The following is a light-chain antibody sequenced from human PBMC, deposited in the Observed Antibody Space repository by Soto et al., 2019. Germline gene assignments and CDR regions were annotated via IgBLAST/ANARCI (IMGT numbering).Light chain of an antibody. CDR2: DAS. CDR3: QQRSNWPVT. CDR1: QSVSSY. V-gene: IGKV3-11*01. J-gene: IGKJ2*01. Sequence: EIVLTQSPATLSLSPGERATLSCRASQSVSSYLAWYQQKPGQAPRLLIYDASNSATGIPARFSGSGSGTDFTLTISSLEPEDFAVYYCQQRSNWPVTFGQETKLEIK.